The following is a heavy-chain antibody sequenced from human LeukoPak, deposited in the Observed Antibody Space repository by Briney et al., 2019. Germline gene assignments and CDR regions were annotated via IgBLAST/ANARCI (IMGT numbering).Heavy chain of an antibody. V-gene: IGHV4-59*01. J-gene: IGHJ4*02. CDR1: GGSISSYY. CDR2: IYYSGST. D-gene: IGHD6-6*01. Sequence: SETLSLTCTVSGGSISSYYWSWIRQPPGKGLEWIGYIYYSGSTNYNPSLKSRVTISVDTSKNQFSLKLSSVTAADTAVYYCAAGRIAAPYWGQGTLVTVSS. CDR3: AAGRIAAPY.